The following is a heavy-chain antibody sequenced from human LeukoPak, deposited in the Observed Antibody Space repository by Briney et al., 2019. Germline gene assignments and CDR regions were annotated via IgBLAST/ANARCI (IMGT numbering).Heavy chain of an antibody. CDR3: ATSRTTYYDFWSAYRAPFDY. V-gene: IGHV1-69*02. CDR2: IIPILGIA. Sequence: SVKVSCKASGGTFSSYTISWVRQAPGQGLEWVGRIIPILGIANYAQKFQGRVTITADKSTSTAYMELSSLRSEDTAVYYCATSRTTYYDFWSAYRAPFDYWGQGTLVTVSS. CDR1: GGTFSSYT. J-gene: IGHJ4*02. D-gene: IGHD3-3*01.